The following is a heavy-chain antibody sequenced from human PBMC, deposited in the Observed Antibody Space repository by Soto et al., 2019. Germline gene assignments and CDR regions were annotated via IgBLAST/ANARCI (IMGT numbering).Heavy chain of an antibody. V-gene: IGHV1-69*06. CDR2: IIPIFGAA. D-gene: IGHD7-27*01. Sequence: YVSSWVLQAPGQGLEWMGGIIPIFGAANYAQKFQGRVTITADKSTSTAYMELSSLRSEDTAVYYCAHTSFTSGLGLPAERLLRTGHS. J-gene: IGHJ5*01. CDR3: AHTSFTSGLGLPAERLLRTGHS. CDR1: YV.